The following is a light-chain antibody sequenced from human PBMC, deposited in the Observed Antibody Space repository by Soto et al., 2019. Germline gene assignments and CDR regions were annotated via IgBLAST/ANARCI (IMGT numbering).Light chain of an antibody. J-gene: IGKJ1*01. CDR2: LAS. V-gene: IGKV1-5*03. Sequence: LQMTQSPSTLSASVGDRVTITCRASQSIDNWLAWYQQKPGKAPKLLIYLASTLESGVPSRFSGSGSGTEFTLTINNLQPDDFATYHCQQYKSYWWTFGQGTKVDIK. CDR3: QQYKSYWWT. CDR1: QSIDNW.